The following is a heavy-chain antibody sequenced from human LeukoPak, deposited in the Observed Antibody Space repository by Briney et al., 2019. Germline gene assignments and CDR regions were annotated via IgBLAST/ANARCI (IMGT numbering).Heavy chain of an antibody. V-gene: IGHV3-21*01. J-gene: IGHJ4*02. CDR3: ARGDGSGWNGGRVYYLDY. CDR1: GFTFSSGS. D-gene: IGHD6-19*01. Sequence: GGSLRLSCAASGFTFSSGSMNGFRQAPGERREGGSASSSSSSNIYYAESVKSRFTISRDKAKNSLYLQLNSLTADDTAVYYCARGDGSGWNGGRVYYLDYWGQGTLVTVSS. CDR2: SSSSSSNI.